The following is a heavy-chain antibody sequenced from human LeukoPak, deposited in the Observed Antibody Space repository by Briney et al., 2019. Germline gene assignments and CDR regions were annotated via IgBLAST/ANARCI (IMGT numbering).Heavy chain of an antibody. J-gene: IGHJ4*02. D-gene: IGHD3-10*01. CDR2: ITSGGTTI. Sequence: GGSLRLSCAASGFTFRTYNMNWVRQAPGKGLEWVSYITSGGTTIYYADSVKGRFTISRDNAKNSLYLQMNSLGAEDTALYHCARARRGSSYYFDSWGQGTLVTVSS. V-gene: IGHV3-48*04. CDR3: ARARRGSSYYFDS. CDR1: GFTFRTYN.